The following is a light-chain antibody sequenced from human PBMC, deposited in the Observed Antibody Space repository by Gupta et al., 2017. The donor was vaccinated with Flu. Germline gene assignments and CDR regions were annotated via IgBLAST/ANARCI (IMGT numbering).Light chain of an antibody. CDR3: AAWDDSLNGHYV. V-gene: IGLV1-44*01. CDR2: GNN. J-gene: IGLJ1*01. Sequence: TISCCASSSKSGSNTVNWYEQYPVTAPKLLISGNNQRPPGVPDRFSGSKSGTSASLAISGLQTEDEADYYCAAWDDSLNGHYVFGSGTNVTVL. CDR1: SSKSGSNT.